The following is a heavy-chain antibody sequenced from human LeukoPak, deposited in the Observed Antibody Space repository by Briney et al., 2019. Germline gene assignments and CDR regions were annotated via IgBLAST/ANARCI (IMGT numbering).Heavy chain of an antibody. CDR3: ARAVVGATFFDY. CDR1: GFTVSSNY. J-gene: IGHJ4*02. D-gene: IGHD1-26*01. V-gene: IGHV3-66*01. Sequence: GRSLRLSCAASGFTVSSNYMSWVRQAPGKGLEWVSVIYSGGSTYYADSVKGRFTISRDNSKNTLYLQMNSLRAEDTAVYYCARAVVGATFFDYWGQGTLVTVSS. CDR2: IYSGGST.